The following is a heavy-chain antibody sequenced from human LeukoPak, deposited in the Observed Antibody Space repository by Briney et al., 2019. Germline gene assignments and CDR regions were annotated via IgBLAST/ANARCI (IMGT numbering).Heavy chain of an antibody. Sequence: TSGGSLRLSCAASGFTFSSYSMNWVRQAPGKGLEWVSSISSSSSYIYYADSVKGRFTISRDNAKNSLYLQMNSLRAEGTAVYYCARAGLDYGGNSGMADYWGQGTLVTVSS. CDR3: ARAGLDYGGNSGMADY. D-gene: IGHD4-23*01. CDR1: GFTFSSYS. V-gene: IGHV3-21*01. CDR2: ISSSSSYI. J-gene: IGHJ4*02.